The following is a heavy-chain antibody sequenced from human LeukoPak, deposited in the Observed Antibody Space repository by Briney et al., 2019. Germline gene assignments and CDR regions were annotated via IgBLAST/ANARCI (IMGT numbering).Heavy chain of an antibody. Sequence: PRASVKVSCKASGYTFTGYYMHWVRQAPGQGLEWMGWINPNSGGTNYAQKFQGRVAMTRDTSISTAYMELSRLRSDDTAVYYCAKTRLVVPAVLTYWGQGTLVTVSS. CDR2: INPNSGGT. D-gene: IGHD2-2*01. CDR1: GYTFTGYY. CDR3: AKTRLVVPAVLTY. J-gene: IGHJ4*02. V-gene: IGHV1-2*02.